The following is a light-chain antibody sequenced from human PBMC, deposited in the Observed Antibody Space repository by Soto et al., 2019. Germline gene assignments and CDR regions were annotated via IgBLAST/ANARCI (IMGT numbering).Light chain of an antibody. CDR2: TNN. CDR3: AATDDSLGGPV. CDR1: NSNIETNY. Sequence: QSVLTQTPSPSGTPGQRVTISCSGSNSNIETNYVYWYQHLPGAAPKLLIFTNNQRPSGVPYRFSASKSGTSASLAISGLRSEDEGDYYCAATDDSLGGPVFGGGTKVTVL. J-gene: IGLJ2*01. V-gene: IGLV1-47*02.